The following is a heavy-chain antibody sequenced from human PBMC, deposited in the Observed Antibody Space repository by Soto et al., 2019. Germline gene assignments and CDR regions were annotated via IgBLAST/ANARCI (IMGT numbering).Heavy chain of an antibody. CDR3: ARGLQRTDGYRYFQH. J-gene: IGHJ1*01. V-gene: IGHV5-51*01. D-gene: IGHD5-12*01. CDR2: IYPGDSDT. Sequence: GESLKISCKGSGYTSYWIGWVRQMPGKGLEWMGIIYPGDSDTIYSPSFQGQVTISADKSISTAYLQWSSLKASDTAMYYCARGLQRTDGYRYFQHLAQGTLVTVSS. CDR1: GYTSYW.